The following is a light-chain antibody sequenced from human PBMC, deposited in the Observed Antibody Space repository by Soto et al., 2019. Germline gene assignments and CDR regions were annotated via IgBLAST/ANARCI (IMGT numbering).Light chain of an antibody. V-gene: IGKV1-39*01. CDR3: MQSLQTPLT. CDR2: GVS. Sequence: DIQMTQSPSSLSASVGDKVTITCRASQSISSSLNWYQQKSGKAPNLLIYGVSRLQGGVPSRFSGSGSGTDFTLTISSLQPEDVGVYYCMQSLQTPLTFGGGTKVDIK. J-gene: IGKJ4*01. CDR1: QSISSS.